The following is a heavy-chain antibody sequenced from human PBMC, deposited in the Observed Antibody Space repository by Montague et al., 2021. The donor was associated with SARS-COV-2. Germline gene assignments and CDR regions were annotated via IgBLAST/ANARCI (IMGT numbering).Heavy chain of an antibody. J-gene: IGHJ3*01. CDR1: FFSFSASY. V-gene: IGHV4-34*01. Sequence: LSLPFSFSFFSFSASYWTWIRQPPGKGLEWIGEINHSGSSNYNPSLKNRVTISVDRSKNQISLKLTSVTAADTATYYCARGQVTIFAVLIMLPAAGAIDVWGQGTTVTVSS. D-gene: IGHD3-3*01. CDR3: ARGQVTIFAVLIMLPAAGAIDV. CDR2: INHSGSS.